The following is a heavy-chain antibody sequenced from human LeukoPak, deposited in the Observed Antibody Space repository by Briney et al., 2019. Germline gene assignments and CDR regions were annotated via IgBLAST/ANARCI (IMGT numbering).Heavy chain of an antibody. CDR2: ISKRGENT. CDR1: GFTFSSYA. Sequence: PGGALRLSCAASGFTFSSYALSWVRQAPGKGLEWVSAISKRGENTYYGASVKGRFTISRDNSKNTLYLQMNSRRAEDTAIYYCAKDLLAAAPLYPWGQGTLVTVSS. V-gene: IGHV3-23*01. D-gene: IGHD6-25*01. CDR3: AKDLLAAAPLYP. J-gene: IGHJ5*02.